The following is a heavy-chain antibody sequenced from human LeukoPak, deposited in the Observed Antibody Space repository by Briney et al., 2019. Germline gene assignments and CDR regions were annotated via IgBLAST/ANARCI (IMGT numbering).Heavy chain of an antibody. J-gene: IGHJ4*02. D-gene: IGHD3-16*02. Sequence: ASVKVSCKASGYTFTGYYMHWVRQAPGQGLEWMGWINPSSGGTNYAQKFQGRVTMTRDTSISTAYMELSRLRSDDTAVYYCARVTRGVYDYVWGSYRYDYWGQGTLVTVSS. CDR2: INPSSGGT. CDR3: ARVTRGVYDYVWGSYRYDY. V-gene: IGHV1-2*02. CDR1: GYTFTGYY.